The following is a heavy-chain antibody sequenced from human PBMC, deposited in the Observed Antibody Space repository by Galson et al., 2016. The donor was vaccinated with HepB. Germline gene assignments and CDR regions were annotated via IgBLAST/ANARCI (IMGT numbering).Heavy chain of an antibody. D-gene: IGHD3-22*01. J-gene: IGHJ4*02. Sequence: SLRLSCAASGFTFSSYVMRWVRQAPGKGLEWVSSITGSSENTFYADSVEGRFTISRDNSKDTLYLQMNSLRADDTALYYCTKASLGSGYSAMGSWGQGTLVTVSS. CDR1: GFTFSSYV. CDR3: TKASLGSGYSAMGS. V-gene: IGHV3-23*01. CDR2: ITGSSENT.